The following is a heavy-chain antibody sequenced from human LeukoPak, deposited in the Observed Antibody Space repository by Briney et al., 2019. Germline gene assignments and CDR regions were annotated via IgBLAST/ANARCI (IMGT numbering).Heavy chain of an antibody. CDR1: GGSVSGGSYS. Sequence: PSETLSLTCAVSGGSVSGGSYSWSWIRQPPGKGLEWIVYMYHSGSTYYNPSLKSRVTISIDRSKNQFSLQLSSLTAADTAVYYCARGDCSGGACFGYFDSWGQGTLVTVSS. CDR2: MYHSGST. J-gene: IGHJ4*02. V-gene: IGHV4-30-2*01. D-gene: IGHD2-15*01. CDR3: ARGDCSGGACFGYFDS.